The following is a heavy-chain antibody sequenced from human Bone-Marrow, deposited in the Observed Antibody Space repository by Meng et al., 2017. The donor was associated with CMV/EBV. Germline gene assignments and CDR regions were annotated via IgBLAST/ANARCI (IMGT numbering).Heavy chain of an antibody. CDR3: VKGGHLGDY. CDR1: GFIFSSYS. V-gene: IGHV3-30*04. Sequence: GESLKISCAASGFIFSSYSIHWVRQAPGKGLEWVAAVSYDGGFKKYADSVEGRFTISRDNAKNTLYLQMNTLRAEDTAVYYCVKGGHLGDYWGQGPLVTGSS. D-gene: IGHD3-10*01. J-gene: IGHJ4*02. CDR2: VSYDGGFK.